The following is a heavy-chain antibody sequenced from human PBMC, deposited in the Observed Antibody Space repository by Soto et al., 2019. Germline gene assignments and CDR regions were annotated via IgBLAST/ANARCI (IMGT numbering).Heavy chain of an antibody. CDR3: ARAPGWDLTNFGGNLDYFFDY. J-gene: IGHJ4*02. CDR2: IEWDDDK. D-gene: IGHD2-21*02. V-gene: IGHV2-70*11. CDR1: GFSLSTTGMC. Sequence: SGPTLVNPTQTLTLTCTFSGFSLSTTGMCVSWIRQPPGKALEWLARIEWDDDKYYSTSLKTRLTISKDTSKNQVVLKMTNMDPVDTATYYCARAPGWDLTNFGGNLDYFFDYWGQGTLVTV.